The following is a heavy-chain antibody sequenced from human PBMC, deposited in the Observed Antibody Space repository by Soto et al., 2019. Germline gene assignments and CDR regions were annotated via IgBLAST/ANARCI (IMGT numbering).Heavy chain of an antibody. J-gene: IGHJ4*02. CDR1: GGTFSNYA. D-gene: IGHD1-1*01. CDR3: AGERMEAGPFGY. CDR2: FIPMFGLS. V-gene: IGHV1-69*04. Sequence: SVKVSCKSSGGTFSNYAISWVRQAPGQGLEWMGMFIPMFGLSNYAQKFQGRVTFTADKSTSTAYMELTTLRSEDTAVYYCAGERMEAGPFGYWGQGTLVTVS.